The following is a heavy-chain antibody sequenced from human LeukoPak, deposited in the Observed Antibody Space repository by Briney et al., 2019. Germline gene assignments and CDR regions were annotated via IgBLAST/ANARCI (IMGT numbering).Heavy chain of an antibody. CDR2: IYPGDSDT. D-gene: IGHD6-19*01. J-gene: IGHJ4*02. CDR1: GYSFASYW. V-gene: IGHV5-51*01. CDR3: ARQYRPGDSSGWPLSDY. Sequence: GESLKISCKGSGYSFASYWIGWVRQMPGKGLEWMGIIYPGDSDTRYSPSFQGQVTTSADKSISTAYLQWSSLKASDTAMYYCARQYRPGDSSGWPLSDYWGQGTLVTVSS.